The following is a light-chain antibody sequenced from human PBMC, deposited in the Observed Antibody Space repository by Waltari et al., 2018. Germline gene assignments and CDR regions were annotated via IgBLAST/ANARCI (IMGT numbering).Light chain of an antibody. CDR1: RSNIGGNT. CDR3: SSWDDSLSGVV. V-gene: IGLV1-44*01. Sequence: QSVLTQPPSMSGTPGQTVTISCSGSRSNIGGNTVTWYQQLPGTAPKLLISINNKRPSGVPDRFSGSKSGTSAPLAVSGLQSEDEADYYCSSWDDSLSGVVFGGGTKLTVL. J-gene: IGLJ2*01. CDR2: INN.